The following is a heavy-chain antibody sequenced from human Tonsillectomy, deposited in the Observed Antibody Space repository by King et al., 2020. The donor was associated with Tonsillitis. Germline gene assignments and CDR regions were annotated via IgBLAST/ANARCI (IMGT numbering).Heavy chain of an antibody. CDR3: AKGRLPDCSSTSCYGFDD. CDR2: IRYDGSNK. J-gene: IGHJ4*02. Sequence: VQLVESGGGVVQPGGSLRLSCAASGFTFSSYGMHWVRQAPGKGLEWVAFIRYDGSNKYYADSVKGRFTISRDNSKHTLSLHVNSLRAEDTAVYYCAKGRLPDCSSTSCYGFDDWGQGTLVTVSS. D-gene: IGHD2-2*01. CDR1: GFTFSSYG. V-gene: IGHV3-30*02.